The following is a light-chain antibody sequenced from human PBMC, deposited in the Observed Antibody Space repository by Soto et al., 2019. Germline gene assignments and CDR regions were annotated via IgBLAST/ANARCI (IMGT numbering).Light chain of an antibody. CDR1: PSVTNF. J-gene: IGKJ1*01. Sequence: EIVLTQSPATLSLSPGERATLSCRASPSVTNFLAWYQQKPGQGHSLLIYGTYTRAGGVPARFSGGGSGTEFTLTITSLQSEDFAVYYCNQYNGWPRTFGQGTKVDIK. V-gene: IGKV3-15*01. CDR3: NQYNGWPRT. CDR2: GTY.